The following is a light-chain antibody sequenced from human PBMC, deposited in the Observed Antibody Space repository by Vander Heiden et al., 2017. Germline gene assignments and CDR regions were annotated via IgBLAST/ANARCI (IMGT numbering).Light chain of an antibody. CDR2: GAS. J-gene: IGKJ1*01. CDR3: QHYGSSPRT. V-gene: IGKV3-20*01. Sequence: EIVLTQSTGTLSVSPGDRATLSCRASPGVRSSYVAWYQQKPGQAPSLLIYGASSRATGIPDMCSSSGSGTDFTLTISRLEPEDFAVYYCQHYGSSPRTFGQGTKVEIK. CDR1: PGVRSSY.